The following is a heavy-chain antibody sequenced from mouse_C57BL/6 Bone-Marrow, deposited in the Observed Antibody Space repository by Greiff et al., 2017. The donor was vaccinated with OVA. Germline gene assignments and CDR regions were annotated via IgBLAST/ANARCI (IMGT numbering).Heavy chain of an antibody. CDR2: INPYNGGT. CDR1: GYTFTDYY. V-gene: IGHV1-19*01. CDR3: ASPNWAFDY. J-gene: IGHJ2*01. Sequence: VQLQQSGPVLVKPGASVKMSCKASGYTFTDYYMNWVKQSHGKSLEWIGVINPYNGGTSYNQKFKGKATLTVDKSSSTAYMELNSLTSEDSAVYYCASPNWAFDYWGQGTTLTVSS. D-gene: IGHD4-1*01.